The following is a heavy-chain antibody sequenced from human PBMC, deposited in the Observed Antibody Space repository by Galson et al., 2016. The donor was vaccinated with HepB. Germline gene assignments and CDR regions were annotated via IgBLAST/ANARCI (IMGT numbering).Heavy chain of an antibody. CDR1: GFIFKNYW. V-gene: IGHV3-7*03. Sequence: SLRLSCAASGFIFKNYWMSWVRQAPGKGLEWVANIKEDGSEKHYVDSLKGRFTISRDNAKNTLYLQMNSLRAEDTAVYSCAVVRHYQDSSGSYTGYYFDYWGQGTLVTVSS. CDR3: AVVRHYQDSSGSYTGYYFDY. D-gene: IGHD3-22*01. J-gene: IGHJ4*02. CDR2: IKEDGSEK.